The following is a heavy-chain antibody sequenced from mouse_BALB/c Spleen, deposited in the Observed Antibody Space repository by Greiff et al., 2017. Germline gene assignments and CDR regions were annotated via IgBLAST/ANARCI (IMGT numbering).Heavy chain of an antibody. CDR1: GFSLSRYS. CDR2: IWGGGST. V-gene: IGHV2-6-4*01. CDR3: ARNWYDGYAMDY. J-gene: IGHJ4*01. D-gene: IGHD2-14*01. Sequence: VKVVESGPGLVAPSQSLSITCTVSGFSLSRYSVHWVRQPPGKGLEWLGMIWGGGSTDYNSALKSRLSISKDNSKSQVFLKMNSLQTDDTAMYYCARNWYDGYAMDYWGQGTSVTVSS.